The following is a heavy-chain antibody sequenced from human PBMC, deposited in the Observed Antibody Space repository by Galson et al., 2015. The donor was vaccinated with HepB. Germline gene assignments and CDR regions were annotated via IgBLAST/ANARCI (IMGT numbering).Heavy chain of an antibody. CDR1: GFTVSSNH. D-gene: IGHD6-19*01. Sequence: SCAAFGFTVSSNHMNWVRQAPGKGLEWVSIIYSAGDSGGSIYYADSVKGRFTISRDNSKNTVYLQMNSLRAEDTAVYYCARGRGTVAGRYHFGYWGQGTLVTVSS. CDR2: IYSAGDSGGSI. CDR3: ARGRGTVAGRYHFGY. J-gene: IGHJ4*02. V-gene: IGHV3-53*01.